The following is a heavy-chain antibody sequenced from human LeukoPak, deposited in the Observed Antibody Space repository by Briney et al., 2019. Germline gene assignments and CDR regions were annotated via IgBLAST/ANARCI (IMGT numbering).Heavy chain of an antibody. D-gene: IGHD3-16*02. J-gene: IGHJ4*02. CDR3: ARVLITFGEVIAELDY. CDR1: GYTFTSYG. CDR2: ISAYNGNT. V-gene: IGHV1-18*01. Sequence: ASVKVSCKASGYTFTSYGISWVRQAPGQGLEWMGWISAYNGNTNYAQKLQGRVTMTTDTSTSTAYMELRSLRSDDTAVYYCARVLITFGEVIAELDYWGQGTLVTVSS.